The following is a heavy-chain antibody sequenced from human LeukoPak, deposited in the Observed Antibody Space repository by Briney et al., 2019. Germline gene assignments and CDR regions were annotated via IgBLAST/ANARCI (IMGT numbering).Heavy chain of an antibody. J-gene: IGHJ6*03. CDR2: INHSGST. V-gene: IGHV4-34*01. CDR3: ARLKNAYYYYYYYMDV. CDR1: GWSFSGYY. D-gene: IGHD1-1*01. Sequence: SETLSLTCAVYGWSFSGYYWSWIRQPPGKGLEWIGEINHSGSTNYNPSLKSRVTISVDTSKNQFSLKLSSVTAADTAVYYCARLKNAYYYYYYYMDVWGKGTTVTVSS.